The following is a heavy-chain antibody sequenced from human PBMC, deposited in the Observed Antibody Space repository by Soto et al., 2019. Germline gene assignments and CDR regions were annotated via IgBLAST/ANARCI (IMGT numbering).Heavy chain of an antibody. CDR1: GYTFTSYG. Sequence: ASVKVSCKASGYTFTSYGISWVRQAPGQGLEWMGWISAYNGNTNYAQKLQGRVTMTTDTSTSTAYMELRSLRSDDTAVYYCARDPGYSSSGSWFDPWGQGTLVTVSS. CDR2: ISAYNGNT. V-gene: IGHV1-18*01. D-gene: IGHD6-13*01. CDR3: ARDPGYSSSGSWFDP. J-gene: IGHJ5*02.